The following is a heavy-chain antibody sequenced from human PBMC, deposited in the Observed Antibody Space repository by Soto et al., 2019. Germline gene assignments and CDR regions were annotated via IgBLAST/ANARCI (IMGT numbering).Heavy chain of an antibody. D-gene: IGHD3-9*01. V-gene: IGHV4-31*03. Sequence: TLSLACTVSGGSISSGGYYWSWSRQHPGKGLEWIGYIYYSGSTYCNPSLKSRVTRSLDTSKNQFSLKMSSVTAADTDVYYCATVKEYYDILTGYYTQYYFDYWGQGTLGTVS. CDR2: IYYSGST. J-gene: IGHJ4*02. CDR1: GGSISSGGYY. CDR3: ATVKEYYDILTGYYTQYYFDY.